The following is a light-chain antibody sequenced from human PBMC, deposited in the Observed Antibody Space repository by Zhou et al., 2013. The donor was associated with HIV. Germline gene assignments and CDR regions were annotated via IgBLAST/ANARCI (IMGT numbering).Light chain of an antibody. V-gene: IGKV1-17*01. CDR3: LQHNSLPQT. CDR1: QGIGND. J-gene: IGKJ1*01. CDR2: SAS. Sequence: DIQMTQSPSSLSASVGDRVTITCRASQGIGNDLHWYQQKPGKAPKRLIYSASSLQSGVPSRFSGSGSGTEFTLTISSLQLEDFATYYCLQHNSLPQTFGQGTKVEIK.